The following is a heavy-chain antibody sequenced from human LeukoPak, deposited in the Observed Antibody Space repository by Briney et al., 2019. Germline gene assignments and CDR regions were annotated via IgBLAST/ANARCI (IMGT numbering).Heavy chain of an antibody. CDR1: GGSFSGYY. J-gene: IGHJ4*02. Sequence: SETLSLTCAVYGGSFSGYYWSWIRQPPGKGLEWSGEINHSGRTNYNPSLKSRVTISVDTSKNQFSLQLSSVTAADTAVYYCARYSRPADTLDYWGQGTLVTVSS. CDR2: INHSGRT. V-gene: IGHV4-34*01. D-gene: IGHD6-13*01. CDR3: ARYSRPADTLDY.